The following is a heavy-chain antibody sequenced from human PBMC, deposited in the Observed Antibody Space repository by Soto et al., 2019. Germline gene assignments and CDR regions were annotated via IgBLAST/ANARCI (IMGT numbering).Heavy chain of an antibody. Sequence: GASVKVSCKASVFTSSGISWVRQAPGQRLEWMGWISTHNGNTIYAQKFQGRVIMTMDTSTTTVYMELRSLRPDDPAVYLCAREGILGLFDAYDLWGQGTMVTVSS. CDR2: ISTHNGNT. J-gene: IGHJ3*01. D-gene: IGHD3-3*01. CDR1: VFTSSG. CDR3: AREGILGLFDAYDL. V-gene: IGHV1-18*04.